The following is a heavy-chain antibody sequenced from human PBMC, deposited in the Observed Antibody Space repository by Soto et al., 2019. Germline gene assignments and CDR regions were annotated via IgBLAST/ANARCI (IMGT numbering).Heavy chain of an antibody. J-gene: IGHJ4*02. V-gene: IGHV3-66*01. CDR2: IYSGGST. CDR3: ARAATMVRGVIRPYYFDY. CDR1: GFTVSSNY. Sequence: PGGSLRLSCAASGFTVSSNYMSWVRQAPGKGLEWVSVIYSGGSTYYADSVKGRFTISRDNSKNTLYLQMNSLRAEDTAVYYCARAATMVRGVIRPYYFDYWGQGTLVTVSS. D-gene: IGHD3-10*01.